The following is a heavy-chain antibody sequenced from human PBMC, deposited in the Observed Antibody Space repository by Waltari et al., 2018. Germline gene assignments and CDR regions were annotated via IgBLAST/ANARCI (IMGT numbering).Heavy chain of an antibody. CDR1: GGAISSSIYY. V-gene: IGHV4-39*07. CDR3: ARDPAPSDYFDS. CDR2: IYYRDYT. Sequence: QLQLQESGPGLVRPSETRSLTCTVSGGAISSSIYYWGWIRQPPGKGLEWIGNIYYRDYTYFNPSLKGRVTISSDTSRNQFSLKLTSVTAADTAVYYCARDPAPSDYFDSWGQGTLVTVSS. D-gene: IGHD6-6*01. J-gene: IGHJ4*02.